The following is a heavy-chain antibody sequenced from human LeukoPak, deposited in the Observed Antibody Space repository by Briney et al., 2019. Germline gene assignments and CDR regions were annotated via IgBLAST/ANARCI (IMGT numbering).Heavy chain of an antibody. J-gene: IGHJ4*02. D-gene: IGHD6-19*01. Sequence: GGSLRLSCAASGFTFSSYAIQWVRQAPGKGLEWVSSISSSGSYIYYADSVKGRFTISRDDAKNSLDLQMNSLRVEDTAVYYCARLQWLQTGRDFLDYWGQGTLVTVSS. V-gene: IGHV3-21*06. CDR2: ISSSGSYI. CDR3: ARLQWLQTGRDFLDY. CDR1: GFTFSSYA.